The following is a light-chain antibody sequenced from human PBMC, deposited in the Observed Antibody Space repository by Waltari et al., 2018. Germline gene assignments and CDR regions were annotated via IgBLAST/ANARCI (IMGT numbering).Light chain of an antibody. Sequence: EIVLTQSPGTLSLSPGDTATLSCRASQRVDSFYIAWYQHRPGQAPRLLIHATSTRANGVPDRFSGSGSGTDFTLIISSLEPEDFAVYYCQQYGVARYTFGPGTKVDRK. CDR3: QQYGVARYT. J-gene: IGKJ3*01. CDR1: QRVDSFY. V-gene: IGKV3-20*01. CDR2: ATS.